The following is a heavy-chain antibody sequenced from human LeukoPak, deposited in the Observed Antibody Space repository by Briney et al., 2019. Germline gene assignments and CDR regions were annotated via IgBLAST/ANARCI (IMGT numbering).Heavy chain of an antibody. Sequence: GGSLRLSCAASGFTFRSFAMHWVRQAPGKGLEWVAAIWYDGSNKYYADSVKGRFTISRDNSKNTLFLRMNSLRAEDTAVYYCARASGDYGEYFDYWGQGTLVTVSS. CDR1: GFTFRSFA. CDR3: ARASGDYGEYFDY. D-gene: IGHD4-17*01. V-gene: IGHV3-33*01. J-gene: IGHJ4*02. CDR2: IWYDGSNK.